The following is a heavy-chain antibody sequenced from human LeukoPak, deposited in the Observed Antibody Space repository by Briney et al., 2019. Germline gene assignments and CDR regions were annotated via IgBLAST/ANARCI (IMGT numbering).Heavy chain of an antibody. CDR2: IYYSGST. CDR1: GGSISSSSYY. D-gene: IGHD2-2*01. Sequence: SETLSLTCTVSGGSISSSSYYWGWIRQPPGKGLEWIGSIYYSGSTYYNPSLKSRVTISVDRSKNQFSLKLSSVTAADTAVYYCARAIVVPAAINNWFDPWGQGTLVTVSS. V-gene: IGHV4-39*07. CDR3: ARAIVVPAAINNWFDP. J-gene: IGHJ5*02.